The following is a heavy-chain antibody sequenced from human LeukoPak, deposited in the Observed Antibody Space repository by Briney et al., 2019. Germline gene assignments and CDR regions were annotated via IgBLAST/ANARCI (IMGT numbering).Heavy chain of an antibody. CDR2: IYYSGST. Sequence: PSETLSLTCTVSGGSISSYYWSWIRQPPGKGLEWIGYIYYSGSTNYNPSLKSRVTISVDTSKNQFSLKLSSVTAADTAVYYCARGVAADTSWFDPWGQGTLVTVSS. J-gene: IGHJ5*02. CDR3: ARGVAADTSWFDP. CDR1: GGSISSYY. V-gene: IGHV4-59*01. D-gene: IGHD6-13*01.